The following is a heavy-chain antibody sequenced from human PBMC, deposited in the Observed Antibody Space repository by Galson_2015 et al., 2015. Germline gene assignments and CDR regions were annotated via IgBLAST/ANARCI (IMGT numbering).Heavy chain of an antibody. V-gene: IGHV3-30-3*01. CDR2: ISYDGSNK. CDR1: GFTFRTYA. Sequence: SLRLSCAASGFTFRTYAMHWVRQAPGKGLEWVAVISYDGSNKYYPDSVKGRFTISRDNSKSTLYLQMDSLRAEDTAVYYCARDMGASIFGVVQLPSYRYYLTDVWGQGTTVTVS. J-gene: IGHJ6*02. D-gene: IGHD3-3*01. CDR3: ARDMGASIFGVVQLPSYRYYLTDV.